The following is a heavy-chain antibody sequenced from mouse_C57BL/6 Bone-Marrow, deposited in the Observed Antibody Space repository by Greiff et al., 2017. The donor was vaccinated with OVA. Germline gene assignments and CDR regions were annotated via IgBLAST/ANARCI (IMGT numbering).Heavy chain of an antibody. J-gene: IGHJ4*01. Sequence: QVQLKQPGAELVKPGASVKLSCKASGYTFTSYWMPWVKQRPGRGLEWIGRIDPNSGGTKYNEKFTSKATLTVDKPSSTAYMQLSSLTSEDSAVYYWARESSYGGYDVDYAMDYWGQGASGTVSS. D-gene: IGHD2-3*01. CDR3: ARESSYGGYDVDYAMDY. V-gene: IGHV1-72*01. CDR1: GYTFTSYW. CDR2: IDPNSGGT.